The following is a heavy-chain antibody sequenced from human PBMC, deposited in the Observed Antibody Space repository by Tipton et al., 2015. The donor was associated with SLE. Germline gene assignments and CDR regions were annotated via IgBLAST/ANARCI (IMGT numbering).Heavy chain of an antibody. J-gene: IGHJ6*02. CDR2: INHSGST. CDR1: GGSFSGYY. V-gene: IGHV4-34*01. Sequence: TLSLTCAVYGGSFSGYYWSWIRQPPGKGLEWIGEINHSGSTNYNPSLKSRVTISVDTSKNQFSLKLSSVTAADTAVYYCARGDYYYGMDVWGQGTAVTVSS. CDR3: ARGDYYYGMDV.